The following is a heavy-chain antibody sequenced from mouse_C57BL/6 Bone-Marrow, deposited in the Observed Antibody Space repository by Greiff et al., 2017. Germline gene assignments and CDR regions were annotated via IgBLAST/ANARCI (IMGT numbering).Heavy chain of an antibody. CDR1: GYTFTDYE. CDR3: TNGNYVEFDY. Sequence: VQLQQSGAELVRPGASVTLSCKASGYTFTDYEMHWVKQTPVHGLEWIGAIDPETGGTAYNQKFKGKAILTAATSSSTAYMGLRSLTSEDSAVYYCTNGNYVEFDYWGQGTTLTVSS. CDR2: IDPETGGT. V-gene: IGHV1-15*01. D-gene: IGHD2-1*01. J-gene: IGHJ2*01.